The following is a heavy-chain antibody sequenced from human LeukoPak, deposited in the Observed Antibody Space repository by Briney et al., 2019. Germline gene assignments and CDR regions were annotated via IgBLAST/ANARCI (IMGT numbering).Heavy chain of an antibody. CDR3: ARGKLGYCTNGVCYFYYGMDV. Sequence: ASVKVSCKASGYTFTSYDINWVRQATGQGLEWMGWMNPNSGNTGYAQKFQGRVTMTRNTSISTAYVELSSLRSEDTAVYYCARGKLGYCTNGVCYFYYGMDVWGQGTTVTVSS. CDR1: GYTFTSYD. V-gene: IGHV1-8*01. CDR2: MNPNSGNT. J-gene: IGHJ6*02. D-gene: IGHD2-8*01.